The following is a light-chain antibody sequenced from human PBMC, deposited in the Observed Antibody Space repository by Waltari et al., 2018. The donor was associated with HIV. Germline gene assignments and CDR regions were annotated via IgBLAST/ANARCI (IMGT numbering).Light chain of an antibody. CDR1: SGHSRNI. CDR2: VEGGGFY. V-gene: IGLV4-60*02. J-gene: IGLJ3*02. CDR3: ETWDSSTWV. Sequence: QPVLTQSSSASASLGSSVKLTCTLTSGHSRNIIAWHQHRPGKAPRYLMKVEGGGFYNQGSGVRDRFSRSSAGADRYLPIANLQFEDEADYDWETWDSSTWVFGGGTKLTVL.